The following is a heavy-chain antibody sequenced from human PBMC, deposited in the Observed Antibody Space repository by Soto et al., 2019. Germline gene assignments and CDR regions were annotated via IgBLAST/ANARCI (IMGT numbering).Heavy chain of an antibody. Sequence: GGSLRLSCAASGFTFSGSAMHWVRQASGKGLEWVGRIRSKANSYATAYAASVKGRFTISRDDSKNTAYLQMNSLKTEDTAVYYCTRLGYCSSTSCPPDYWGQGTLVTVSS. CDR2: IRSKANSYAT. V-gene: IGHV3-73*01. CDR3: TRLGYCSSTSCPPDY. J-gene: IGHJ4*02. D-gene: IGHD2-2*01. CDR1: GFTFSGSA.